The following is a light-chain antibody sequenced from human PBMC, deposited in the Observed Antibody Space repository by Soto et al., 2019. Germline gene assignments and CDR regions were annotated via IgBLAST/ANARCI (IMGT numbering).Light chain of an antibody. CDR2: AAS. CDR1: QTIGTF. Sequence: DIPMTQSPSSLSASVRDRVTMTCRASQTIGTFLNWYQQRPGKAPKLLISAASSLQGGVPSRFSGSGSGSHFTLTITSLQLEDFAAYYCQQTYSPSYSFGQGTKLQF. J-gene: IGKJ2*01. CDR3: QQTYSPSYS. V-gene: IGKV1-39*01.